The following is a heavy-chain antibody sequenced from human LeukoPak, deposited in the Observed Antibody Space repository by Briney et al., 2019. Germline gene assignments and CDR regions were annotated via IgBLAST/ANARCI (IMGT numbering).Heavy chain of an antibody. CDR3: SSWIQLWTHNNWFDP. V-gene: IGHV4-34*01. J-gene: IGHJ5*02. CDR2: IYYSGST. CDR1: GGSFSGYY. D-gene: IGHD5-18*01. Sequence: SETLSLTCAVYGGSFSGYYWGWIRQPPGKGLEWIGSIYYSGSTYYNPSLKSRVTISVDTSKNQFSLKLSSVTAADTAVYYCSSWIQLWTHNNWFDPWGQGTLVTVSS.